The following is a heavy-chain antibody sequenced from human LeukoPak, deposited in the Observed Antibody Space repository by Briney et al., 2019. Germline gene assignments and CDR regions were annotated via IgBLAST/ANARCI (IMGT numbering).Heavy chain of an antibody. CDR1: GASISSSSYF. CDR2: IDFSGVA. J-gene: IGHJ5*02. D-gene: IGHD3-16*02. CDR3: ARRAYSYGFRFDP. V-gene: IGHV4-39*01. Sequence: PSETLSLTCTVSGASISSSSYFLAWIRQPPGKALEWVGSIDFSGVAVYNAPLQSRLTLSIDMSKNQVSLKMTSVTAADTALYYCARRAYSYGFRFDPWGQGTLVTVSS.